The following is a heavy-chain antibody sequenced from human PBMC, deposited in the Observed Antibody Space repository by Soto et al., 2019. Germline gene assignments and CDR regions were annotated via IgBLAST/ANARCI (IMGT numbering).Heavy chain of an antibody. CDR1: GFTFSTYA. Sequence: EVQLLESGGGLVQPGGSLRLSCGASGFTFSTYAMNWVRQAPGKGLEWVSTISVSGGSTYYADSVKGRFTISRDNSKNTVNLQKDSLRAEDTAIDYCAARHLSHCSRGTCNPFDFWGQGTLVTVSS. CDR3: AARHLSHCSRGTCNPFDF. J-gene: IGHJ4*02. CDR2: ISVSGGST. V-gene: IGHV3-23*01. D-gene: IGHD2-15*01.